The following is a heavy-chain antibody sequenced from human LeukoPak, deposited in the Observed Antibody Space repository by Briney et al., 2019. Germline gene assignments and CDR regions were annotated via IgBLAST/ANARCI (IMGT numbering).Heavy chain of an antibody. Sequence: ASVKVSCKASGGTFSSYAISWVRQAPGQGLEYMGWVNPNNGGRQFAQKFQGRVTMTRDTSISTAHLDLTSLTSDDTAVYYCARGGPNWGYFPLDQWGQGTLVTVSS. J-gene: IGHJ5*02. CDR1: GGTFSSYA. D-gene: IGHD7-27*01. CDR2: VNPNNGGR. V-gene: IGHV1-2*02. CDR3: ARGGPNWGYFPLDQ.